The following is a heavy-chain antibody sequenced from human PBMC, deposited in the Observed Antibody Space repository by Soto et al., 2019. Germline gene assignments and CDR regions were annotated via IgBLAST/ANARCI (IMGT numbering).Heavy chain of an antibody. CDR2: INPSGGST. Sequence: GASVKVSCKASGYTFTSYYMHWVRQAPGQGLEWMGIINPSGGSTSYAQKFQGRVTMTRDTSTSTVYMELSSLRSEDTAVYYCARDDRITYYYYYGMDVWGQGTTVTVSS. CDR3: ARDDRITYYYYYGMDV. CDR1: GYTFTSYY. D-gene: IGHD3-16*01. V-gene: IGHV1-46*01. J-gene: IGHJ6*02.